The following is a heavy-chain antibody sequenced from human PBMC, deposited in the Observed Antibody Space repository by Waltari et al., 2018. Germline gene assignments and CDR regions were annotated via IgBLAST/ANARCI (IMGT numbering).Heavy chain of an antibody. CDR2: VEPEDGET. V-gene: IGHV1-69-2*01. Sequence: EVQLVQSGAEVKKPGATVKISCKVSGYTFTDYYMHWVQQAPGKGLGLMGLVEPEDGETINGEKFQGRVTITADTSTDTAYMELSSLRSEDTAVYYCAMGVGATRYFDYWGQGTLVTVSS. CDR1: GYTFTDYY. J-gene: IGHJ4*02. CDR3: AMGVGATRYFDY. D-gene: IGHD1-26*01.